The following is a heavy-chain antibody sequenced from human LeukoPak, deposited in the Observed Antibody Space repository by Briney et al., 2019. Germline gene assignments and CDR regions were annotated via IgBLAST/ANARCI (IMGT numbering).Heavy chain of an antibody. CDR3: ARENIVRATPPSYFDY. Sequence: PGGSLRLSCAASGFTVSSNYMSWVRQAPGKGLEWVSVTYSGGSTYYADSVKGRCTISRDNSKNTLYLQMNSLRAEDTAVYYCARENIVRATPPSYFDYWGQGTLVTVSS. J-gene: IGHJ4*02. D-gene: IGHD1-26*01. CDR1: GFTVSSNY. CDR2: TYSGGST. V-gene: IGHV3-66*01.